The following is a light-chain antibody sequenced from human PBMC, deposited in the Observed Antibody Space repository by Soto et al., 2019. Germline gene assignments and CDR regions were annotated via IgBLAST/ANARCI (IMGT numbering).Light chain of an antibody. CDR1: QDIGIY. J-gene: IGKJ1*01. Sequence: DIQMTQSPSSLSASVGDRVTITCRASQDIGIYLSWYQQKSGGVPRLLIYTASTLQSGVPSRFSGSRSGTDFTLTISSLQPEDAATYFCPKNVGAPRTFGQGTKVEIK. CDR3: PKNVGAPRT. CDR2: TAS. V-gene: IGKV1-27*01.